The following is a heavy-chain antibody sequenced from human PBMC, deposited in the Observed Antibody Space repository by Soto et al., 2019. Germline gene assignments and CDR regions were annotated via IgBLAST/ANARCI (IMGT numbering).Heavy chain of an antibody. CDR2: IYYSGST. CDR1: GGSISSGGYY. J-gene: IGHJ6*02. Sequence: SETLSLTCTVSGGSISSGGYYWSWIRQHPGKGLEWIGYIYYSGSTYYNPSLKSRVTISVDTSKNQFSLKLSSVTAADTAVYYCATEDTAMEVGTYGMDVWGQWTTVTVSS. V-gene: IGHV4-31*03. CDR3: ATEDTAMEVGTYGMDV. D-gene: IGHD5-18*01.